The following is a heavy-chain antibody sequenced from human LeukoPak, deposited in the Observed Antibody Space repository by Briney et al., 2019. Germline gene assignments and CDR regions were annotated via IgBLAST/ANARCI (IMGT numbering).Heavy chain of an antibody. CDR3: ARVVAGTVHLLDY. CDR2: INPNSGGT. V-gene: IGHV1-2*02. J-gene: IGHJ4*02. D-gene: IGHD6-19*01. CDR1: GYTFIGYY. Sequence: GASVKVSCKASGYTFIGYYIHWVRQAPGQGLEWMGWINPNSGGTNYAQKFQGRVTMTRDTSISTVYMELSRLRSDDTAVYYCARVVAGTVHLLDYWGQGTLVTVSS.